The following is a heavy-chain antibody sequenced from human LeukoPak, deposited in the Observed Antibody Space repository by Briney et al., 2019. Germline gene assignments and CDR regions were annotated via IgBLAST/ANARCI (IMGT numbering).Heavy chain of an antibody. D-gene: IGHD6-6*01. CDR2: ISGSGGST. CDR3: AKDQEYSSSGIFDY. V-gene: IGHV3-23*01. CDR1: GFTFSSYA. J-gene: IGHJ4*02. Sequence: PGGSLRLSCAASGFTFSSYAMSWVRQAPGKGLEWVSAISGSGGSTYYADSVKGRFTISRDNSKNTLYLQMNSLRAENTAVYYCAKDQEYSSSGIFDYWGQGTLVTVSS.